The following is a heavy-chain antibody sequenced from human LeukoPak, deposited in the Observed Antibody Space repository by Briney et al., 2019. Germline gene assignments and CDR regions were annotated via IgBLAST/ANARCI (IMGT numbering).Heavy chain of an antibody. D-gene: IGHD5-18*01. CDR1: GFTFSSYG. V-gene: IGHV3-30*18. CDR2: ISYDGSNK. CDR3: AKMGGYSYGPLDF. J-gene: IGHJ4*02. Sequence: GGSLRLSCAASGFTFSSYGMHWVRQAPGKGLEWVAVISYDGSNKYYADSVKGRFTISRDNSKNTLYLQMNSLRAEDTAMYYCAKMGGYSYGPLDFWGQGTLVTVSS.